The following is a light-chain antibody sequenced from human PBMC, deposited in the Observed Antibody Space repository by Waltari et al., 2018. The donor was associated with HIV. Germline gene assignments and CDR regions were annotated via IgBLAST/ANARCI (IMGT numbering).Light chain of an antibody. Sequence: QSALTQPRSVSGSPGQSVTMSCAGTSNDVGGYNYVSWYQQHPGKAPKLMIYEVTKRPSGVPDRFSGSKSGNTASLTISGLQADDEADYYCCSYAGSYTGVFGTGTKVTVL. CDR3: CSYAGSYTGV. V-gene: IGLV2-11*01. J-gene: IGLJ1*01. CDR2: EVT. CDR1: SNDVGGYNY.